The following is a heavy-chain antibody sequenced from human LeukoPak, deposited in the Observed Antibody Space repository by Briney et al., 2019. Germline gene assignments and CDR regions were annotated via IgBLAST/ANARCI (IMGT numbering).Heavy chain of an antibody. V-gene: IGHV3-23*01. J-gene: IGHJ4*02. CDR2: VSVSGDIS. D-gene: IGHD4-11*01. CDR1: WVTFCGFA. Sequence: GGALRISFAASWVTFCGFAHSWGRPASEKGLDSVSAVSVSGDISYYADSVKGRFTISRDNSKNTLYLQMNSLRAEDTALYYCAKRSRTVTTIDSWGRGTLVTVSS. CDR3: AKRSRTVTTIDS.